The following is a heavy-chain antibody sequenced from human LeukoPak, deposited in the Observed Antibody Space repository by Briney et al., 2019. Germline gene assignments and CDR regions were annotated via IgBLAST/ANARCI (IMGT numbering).Heavy chain of an antibody. V-gene: IGHV3-33*08. J-gene: IGHJ3*02. Sequence: GGSLRLSCAASGFTFSSYAMSWVRQAPGKGLEWVAVIWYDGSNKYYADSVKGRFTISRDNSKNTLYLQMNSLRAEDTAVYYCARPITMVRGVRNAFDIWGQGTMVTVSS. CDR2: IWYDGSNK. CDR3: ARPITMVRGVRNAFDI. D-gene: IGHD3-10*01. CDR1: GFTFSSYA.